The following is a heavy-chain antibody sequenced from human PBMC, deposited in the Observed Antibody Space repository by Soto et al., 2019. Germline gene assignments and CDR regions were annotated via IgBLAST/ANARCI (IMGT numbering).Heavy chain of an antibody. CDR3: ARSYSTGWYWYX. Sequence: GESLKISCQGSGYSFTSYWIIWVRQMPGKGLELMVRIDPSDSYTNYSPSFQGNVTISADKSISNAYVQWSSLKASDTAMYFCARSYSTGWYWYXWGQGTLVTVSX. CDR2: IDPSDSYT. J-gene: IGHJ4*02. CDR1: GYSFTSYW. D-gene: IGHD6-19*01. V-gene: IGHV5-10-1*01.